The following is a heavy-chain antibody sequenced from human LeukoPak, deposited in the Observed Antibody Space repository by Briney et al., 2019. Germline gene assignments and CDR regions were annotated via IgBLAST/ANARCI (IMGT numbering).Heavy chain of an antibody. CDR3: TRAYYDSSGYYYYGNS. D-gene: IGHD3-22*01. J-gene: IGHJ4*02. CDR2: IRSKANNYAT. CDR1: GFTFSGSD. Sequence: GGSLRLSCAASGFTFSGSDMHWVRQASGKGLEWVGRIRSKANNYATAYAASVKGRLTISRDDSKNTAYLQMNSLKTEDTAVYYCTRAYYDSSGYYYYGNSWGQGTLVTVSS. V-gene: IGHV3-73*01.